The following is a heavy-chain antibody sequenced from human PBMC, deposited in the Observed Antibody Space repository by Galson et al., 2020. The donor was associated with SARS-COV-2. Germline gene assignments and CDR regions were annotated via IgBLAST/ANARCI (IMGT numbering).Heavy chain of an antibody. CDR1: GFTFSSYG. CDR2: ISYDGSNK. V-gene: IGHV3-30*03. CDR3: RGELAAAGLDY. J-gene: IGHJ4*02. Sequence: GESLKISCAASGFTFSSYGMHWVRQAPGKGLEWVAVISYDGSNKYYADSVKGRFTISRDNSKNTLYLQMNSLRAEDTAVYYCRGELAAAGLDYWGQGILVTVSS. D-gene: IGHD6-13*01.